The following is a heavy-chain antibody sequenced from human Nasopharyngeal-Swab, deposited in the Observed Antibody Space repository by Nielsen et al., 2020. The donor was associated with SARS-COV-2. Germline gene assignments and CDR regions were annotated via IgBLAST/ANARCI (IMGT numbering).Heavy chain of an antibody. D-gene: IGHD2-2*01. J-gene: IGHJ4*02. CDR1: GGTFSSYA. CDR2: IIPIFGTA. Sequence: SVKVSCKASGGTFSSYAISWVRQAPGQGLEWMGGIIPIFGTANYAQKFQGRVTITADESTSTAYMELSSLRSEDTAVYYCARRLREVDCSSTSCSGTFDYWGQGTLVTVSS. V-gene: IGHV1-69*13. CDR3: ARRLREVDCSSTSCSGTFDY.